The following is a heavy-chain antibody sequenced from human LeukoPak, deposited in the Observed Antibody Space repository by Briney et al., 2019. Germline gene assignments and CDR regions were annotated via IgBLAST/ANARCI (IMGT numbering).Heavy chain of an antibody. CDR1: GFTFSSYA. J-gene: IGHJ4*02. CDR3: VKEEQQWVVRDY. V-gene: IGHV3-64D*06. CDR2: ISSNGGST. Sequence: VGSLRLSCSASGFTFSSYAMHWVRQAPGKGLEYVSGISSNGGSTYYADSVKGRFTISRDNSKNTLYLQMSSLRGEDTAVYYCVKEEQQWVVRDYWGQGTLVTVSS. D-gene: IGHD6-19*01.